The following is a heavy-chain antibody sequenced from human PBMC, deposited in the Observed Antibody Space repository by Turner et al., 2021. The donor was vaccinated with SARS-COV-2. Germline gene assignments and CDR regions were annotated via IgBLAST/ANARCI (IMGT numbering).Heavy chain of an antibody. V-gene: IGHV3-48*03. Sequence: EVQLVESGGVLVQPGVSLRHVCSASGLTFSSYDMNWVRQAPGKGLEWVSYISGSGSTIYYGDSMKGRVAVSRDNAKNSLYLQVNSLRVEDTAVYYCARGRSWNYWGQGTLITVSS. CDR3: ARGRSWNY. J-gene: IGHJ4*02. D-gene: IGHD1-26*01. CDR1: GLTFSSYD. CDR2: ISGSGSTI.